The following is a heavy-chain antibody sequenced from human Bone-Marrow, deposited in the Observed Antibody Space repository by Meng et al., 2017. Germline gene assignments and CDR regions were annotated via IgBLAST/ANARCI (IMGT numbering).Heavy chain of an antibody. Sequence: GESLKISCAASGFTFSSYWMHWVRQAPGKGLVWVSRINSDGSSTSYADSVKGRFTISRDNAKNTLYLQMSSLRAEDTAVYYCARDATYSSSWWGELIVDPHFDYWGQGTLVTVSS. V-gene: IGHV3-74*01. J-gene: IGHJ4*02. CDR1: GFTFSSYW. CDR3: ARDATYSSSWWGELIVDPHFDY. D-gene: IGHD6-13*01. CDR2: INSDGSST.